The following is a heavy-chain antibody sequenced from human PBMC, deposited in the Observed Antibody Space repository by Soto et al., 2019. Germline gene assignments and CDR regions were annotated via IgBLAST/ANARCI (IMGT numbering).Heavy chain of an antibody. J-gene: IGHJ4*02. D-gene: IGHD2-15*01. CDR1: GFTFGSYA. CDR2: ISGGGDST. Sequence: EVQLLESGGDLVQPGGSLRLSCAASGFTFGSYAMTWVRQAPGKGLEWVSAISGGGDSTYYADSVQGRFTISRDNSRTTLYLQMSSLSAEDTAVYYCAKVGVRYCSGGSCYFHYWGQGTLVTVS. V-gene: IGHV3-23*01. CDR3: AKVGVRYCSGGSCYFHY.